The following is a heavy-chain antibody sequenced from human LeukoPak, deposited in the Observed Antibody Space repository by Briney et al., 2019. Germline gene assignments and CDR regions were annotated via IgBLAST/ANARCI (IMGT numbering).Heavy chain of an antibody. CDR3: AKAYTQKGGDYYYYMDV. J-gene: IGHJ6*03. Sequence: GGSLRLSCAASGFTFSSYAMSWVRQAPGKGLEWVSAISGSGGSTYYADSVKGRFTISRDNSKNTLYLQMNSLRAEDTAVYYCAKAYTQKGGDYYYYMDVWGKGTTVTVSS. V-gene: IGHV3-23*01. D-gene: IGHD2-2*02. CDR1: GFTFSSYA. CDR2: ISGSGGST.